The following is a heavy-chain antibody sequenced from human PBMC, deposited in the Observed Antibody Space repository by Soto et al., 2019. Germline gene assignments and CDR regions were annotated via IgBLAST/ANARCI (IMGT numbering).Heavy chain of an antibody. D-gene: IGHD3-16*01. CDR3: AREWGGEGAFDD. J-gene: IGHJ4*02. CDR2: ISSSSTYI. CDR1: GFTLSSYS. Sequence: EVQLVESGGGLVKPGGSLRLSCAASGFTLSSYSMDWVRQAPGKGLEWVTSISSSSTYIYYADSVKGRFTISRDNAKNSLYMKMNSLRGEDTAVYNCAREWGGEGAFDDWGQGTLVTVSS. V-gene: IGHV3-21*01.